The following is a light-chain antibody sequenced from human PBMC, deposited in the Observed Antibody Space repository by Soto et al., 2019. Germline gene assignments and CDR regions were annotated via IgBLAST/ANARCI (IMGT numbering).Light chain of an antibody. CDR1: QSISNY. Sequence: DIQMTQSPSSLSASVGDRVTITCRASQSISNYLNWYQQKPGKAPKLLIYAASSLQGGVPSRFSGSGSGTDFTLTISSLHPEDFATYYCQQSYSTPSTFGQGTKLEIK. CDR2: AAS. V-gene: IGKV1-39*01. J-gene: IGKJ2*01. CDR3: QQSYSTPST.